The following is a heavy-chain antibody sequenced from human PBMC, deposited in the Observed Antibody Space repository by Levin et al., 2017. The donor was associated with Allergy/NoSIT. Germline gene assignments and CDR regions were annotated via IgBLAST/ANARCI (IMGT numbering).Heavy chain of an antibody. CDR3: AHMNPEPRPSALYDYGDDVTDWYFDL. CDR2: IYWDDDK. V-gene: IGHV2-5*02. CDR1: GFSLSTSGVG. Sequence: SGPTLVKPTQTLTLTCTFSGFSLSTSGVGVGWIRQPPGKALEWLALIYWDDDKRYSPSLKSRLTITKDTSKNQVVLTMTNMDPVDTATYYCAHMNPEPRPSALYDYGDDVTDWYFDLWGRGTLVTVSS. D-gene: IGHD4-17*01. J-gene: IGHJ2*01.